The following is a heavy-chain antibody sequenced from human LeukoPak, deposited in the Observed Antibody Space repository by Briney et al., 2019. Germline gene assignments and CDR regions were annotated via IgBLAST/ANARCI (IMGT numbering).Heavy chain of an antibody. J-gene: IGHJ5*02. CDR1: GDSVSSSISY. Sequence: SETLSLTCTVSGDSVSSSISYWGWIRQAPGKGLEGIGSVYYTGRTDYTPSLKTRATIYMDPSKNHFSLNLTSVTVADTAVYYCASLNTRYTVLAWGQGTLVSVSS. V-gene: IGHV4-39*01. CDR2: VYYTGRT. CDR3: ASLNTRYTVLA. D-gene: IGHD3-16*02.